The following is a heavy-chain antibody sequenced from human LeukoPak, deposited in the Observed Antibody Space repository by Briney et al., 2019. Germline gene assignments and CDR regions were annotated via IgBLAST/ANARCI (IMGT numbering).Heavy chain of an antibody. D-gene: IGHD3-9*01. V-gene: IGHV3-74*01. CDR2: INSDGSST. J-gene: IGHJ4*02. Sequence: GGSLRLSCAASGFTFSSYWMHWVRQAPGKGLVWVSRINSDGSSTSYADSVKGRFTISRDNAENTLYLQMNSLRAEDTAVYYCARGTGTGFKDYWGQGTLVTVSS. CDR3: ARGTGTGFKDY. CDR1: GFTFSSYW.